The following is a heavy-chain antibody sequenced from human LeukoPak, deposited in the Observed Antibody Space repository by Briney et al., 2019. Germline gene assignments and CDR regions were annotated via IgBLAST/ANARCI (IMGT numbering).Heavy chain of an antibody. V-gene: IGHV3-48*03. J-gene: IGHJ6*03. D-gene: IGHD3-10*01. CDR1: GFTFSSYE. CDR3: ARVGSGRGGSGSYGFYYYYMDV. Sequence: GGSLRLSCAASGFTFSSYEMNWVRQAPGKGLEWVSYISSSGSTIYYADSVKGRFTISRDNAKNSLYLQMNSLRAEDTAVYYCARVGSGRGGSGSYGFYYYYMDVWGKGTTVTVSS. CDR2: ISSSGSTI.